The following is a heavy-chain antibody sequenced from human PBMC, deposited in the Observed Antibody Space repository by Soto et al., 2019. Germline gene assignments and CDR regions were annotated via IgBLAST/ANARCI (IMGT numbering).Heavy chain of an antibody. V-gene: IGHV1-69*13. J-gene: IGHJ4*02. D-gene: IGHD3-3*01. Sequence: SVKVSCKASGGTFSSYAISWVRQAPGQGLEWMGGIIPIFGTANYAQKFQGRVTITADESTSTAYMELSSLRSEDTAVYYFARMGNYDFWSGYPKDFDYWGQGTLVTVSS. CDR1: GGTFSSYA. CDR2: IIPIFGTA. CDR3: ARMGNYDFWSGYPKDFDY.